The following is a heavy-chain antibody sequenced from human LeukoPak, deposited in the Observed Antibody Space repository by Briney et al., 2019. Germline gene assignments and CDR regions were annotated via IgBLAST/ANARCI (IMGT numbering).Heavy chain of an antibody. CDR3: ARLSTSRNWFDP. CDR2: IYSGGST. Sequence: GGSLRLSCAASGFTFXSNYMSWVRQAPGKGLEWVSVIYSGGSTYYSDSVKGRFTISRDNSKNPLYLQMNSLRAEDTAVYYCARLSTSRNWFDPWGQGTLVTVSS. V-gene: IGHV3-66*04. CDR1: GFTFXSNY. D-gene: IGHD2-2*01. J-gene: IGHJ5*02.